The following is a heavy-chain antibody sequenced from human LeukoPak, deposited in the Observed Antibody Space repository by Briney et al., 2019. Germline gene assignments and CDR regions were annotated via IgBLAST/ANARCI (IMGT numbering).Heavy chain of an antibody. CDR3: ARDSGTTGEVKFDP. Sequence: SETLSLTCAVYGGSFSGYYWSWIRQPPGKGLQLIGRIYSSGTDYNPSLKSRVTMSADTSRNQVSLTLSSVSAADTAVYYCARDSGTTGEVKFDPWGQGTLVTVSS. D-gene: IGHD3-10*01. CDR1: GGSFSGYY. J-gene: IGHJ5*02. CDR2: IYSSGT. V-gene: IGHV4-4*07.